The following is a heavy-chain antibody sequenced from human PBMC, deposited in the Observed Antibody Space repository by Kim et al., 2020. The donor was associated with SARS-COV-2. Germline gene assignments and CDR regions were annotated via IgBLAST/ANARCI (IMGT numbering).Heavy chain of an antibody. Sequence: GGSLRLSCAASGFTFSSYGMHWVRQAPGKGLEWVAVISYDGSNKYYADSVKGRFTISRDNSKNTLYLQMNSLRAEDTAVYYCARPNLLEGTFVDYWGQGTLVTVSS. CDR1: GFTFSSYG. V-gene: IGHV3-33*05. D-gene: IGHD3-10*01. CDR3: ARPNLLEGTFVDY. J-gene: IGHJ4*02. CDR2: ISYDGSNK.